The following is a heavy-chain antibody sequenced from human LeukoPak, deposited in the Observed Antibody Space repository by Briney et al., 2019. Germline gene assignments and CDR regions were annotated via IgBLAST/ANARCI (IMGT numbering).Heavy chain of an antibody. J-gene: IGHJ4*02. Sequence: PAGSLRLSCAASGFTFSDYYMSWICQGPGQGMELVSYISSNGSSINYADPVKGRFTISSVNATNSLYLLMNSLRAAATAAYYCATIRGDSSSWYVGDYFDYWGQGTLVTVSS. CDR2: ISSNGSSI. D-gene: IGHD6-13*01. CDR3: ATIRGDSSSWYVGDYFDY. CDR1: GFTFSDYY. V-gene: IGHV3-11*01.